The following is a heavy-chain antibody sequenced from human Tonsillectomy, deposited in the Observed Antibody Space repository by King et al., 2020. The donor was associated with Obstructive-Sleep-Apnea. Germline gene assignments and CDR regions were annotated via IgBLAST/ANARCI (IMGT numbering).Heavy chain of an antibody. J-gene: IGHJ5*02. Sequence: VQLQESGPGLVKPSETLSLTCTVSGGSISSYYWSWIRQPPGKGLEWIGYIYNSWSTNYNPSLKSRVTISVDTSKNQFSLKLSSVTAADTAVYYCSSLGCSSTSCDGFRYIWFDPWGQGTLVTVSS. CDR1: GGSISSYY. CDR2: IYNSWST. V-gene: IGHV4-59*01. CDR3: SSLGCSSTSCDGFRYIWFDP. D-gene: IGHD2-2*01.